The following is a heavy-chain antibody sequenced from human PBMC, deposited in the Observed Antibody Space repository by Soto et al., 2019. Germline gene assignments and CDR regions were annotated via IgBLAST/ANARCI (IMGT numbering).Heavy chain of an antibody. CDR3: ARETYPTTLRLMEDYMVV. Sequence: ASVKVYCKASGYTFTSYYMHWVRQAPGQGLEWMGIINPSGGSTSYAQKFQGRVTMTRDTSTSTVYMELSSLRSEDTAVYYCARETYPTTLRLMEDYMVVCSKGTTVT. CDR1: GYTFTSYY. J-gene: IGHJ6*03. D-gene: IGHD3-3*01. V-gene: IGHV1-46*03. CDR2: INPSGGST.